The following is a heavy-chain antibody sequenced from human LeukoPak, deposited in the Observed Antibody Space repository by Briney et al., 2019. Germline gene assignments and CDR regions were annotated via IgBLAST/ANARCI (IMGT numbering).Heavy chain of an antibody. CDR3: ARARAVAGRRGYYFDY. Sequence: SETLSLTCAVYGGSFSGYYWSWIRQPPGKGLEWIGEINHSGSTNYNPSLKSRVTISVDTSKNQFSLKLSSVTAADTAVYYCARARAVAGRRGYYFDYWGQGTLVTVSS. V-gene: IGHV4-34*01. CDR1: GGSFSGYY. CDR2: INHSGST. J-gene: IGHJ4*02. D-gene: IGHD6-19*01.